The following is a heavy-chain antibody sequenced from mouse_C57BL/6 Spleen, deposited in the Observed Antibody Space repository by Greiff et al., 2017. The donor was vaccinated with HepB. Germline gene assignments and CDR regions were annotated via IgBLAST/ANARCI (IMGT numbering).Heavy chain of an antibody. V-gene: IGHV1-61*01. J-gene: IGHJ1*03. D-gene: IGHD2-3*01. CDR1: GYTFTSYW. Sequence: QVHVKQPGAELVRPGSSVKLSCKASGYTFTSYWMDWVKQRPGQGLEWIGNIYPSDSETHYNQKFKDKATLTVDKSSSTAYMQLSSLTSEDSAVYYCARWLLSYWYFDVWGTGTTVTVSS. CDR3: ARWLLSYWYFDV. CDR2: IYPSDSET.